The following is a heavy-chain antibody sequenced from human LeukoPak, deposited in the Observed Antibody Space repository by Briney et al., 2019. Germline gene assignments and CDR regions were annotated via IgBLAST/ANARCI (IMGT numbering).Heavy chain of an antibody. Sequence: SETLSLTCTVSGGSISIYYWSWIRQPAGKGLEWIGRIYTSGSTNYNPSLKSRVTISVDTSKNQFSLKLSSVTAADTAVYYCARGITVFGVVATTYFDYWGQGTLVTVSS. V-gene: IGHV4-4*07. J-gene: IGHJ4*02. CDR1: GGSISIYY. CDR2: IYTSGST. D-gene: IGHD3-3*01. CDR3: ARGITVFGVVATTYFDY.